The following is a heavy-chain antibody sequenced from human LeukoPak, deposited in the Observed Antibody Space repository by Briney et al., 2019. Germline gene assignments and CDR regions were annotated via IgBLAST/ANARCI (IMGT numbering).Heavy chain of an antibody. D-gene: IGHD1-26*01. J-gene: IGHJ5*02. Sequence: GGSLRLSCAASGFMFSTYWMSWVRQAPGKGLEWVANIKQDGSEEYYVDSVKGRFTISRDNSKDTLYLQMNSLRTEDTAVYYCAKGCKSGSPSWFDPWGQGALVTVSS. CDR1: GFMFSTYW. V-gene: IGHV3-7*01. CDR3: AKGCKSGSPSWFDP. CDR2: IKQDGSEE.